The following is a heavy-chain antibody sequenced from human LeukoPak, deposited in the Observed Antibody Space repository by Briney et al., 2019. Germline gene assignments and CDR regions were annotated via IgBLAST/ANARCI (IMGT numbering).Heavy chain of an antibody. D-gene: IGHD2-15*01. CDR2: ISGSGSTI. J-gene: IGHJ6*02. V-gene: IGHV3-48*03. CDR3: ASHTFYYCSGGHCYSGYGMDV. Sequence: AGSLSLSCAASGFSFRSYEMNWVRQAPGNGLEWVLYISGSGSTIYYADSVKGRFTISRNNAKNSLNLQMSSLRAENTAVYYCASHTFYYCSGGHCYSGYGMDVWGQGTTVTVSS. CDR1: GFSFRSYE.